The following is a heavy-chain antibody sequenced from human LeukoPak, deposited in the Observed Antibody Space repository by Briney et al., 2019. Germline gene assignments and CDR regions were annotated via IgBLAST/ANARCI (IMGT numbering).Heavy chain of an antibody. CDR1: GYTFTGYY. CDR2: TNPNSGGT. D-gene: IGHD3-16*01. Sequence: GASVKVSCKASGYTFTGYYMHWVRQAPGQGLEWMGWTNPNSGGTNYAQKFQGWVTMTRDTSISTAYMELSRLRSDDTAVYYCAREALGGVISVGAFDIWGQGTMVTVSS. CDR3: AREALGGVISVGAFDI. V-gene: IGHV1-2*04. J-gene: IGHJ3*02.